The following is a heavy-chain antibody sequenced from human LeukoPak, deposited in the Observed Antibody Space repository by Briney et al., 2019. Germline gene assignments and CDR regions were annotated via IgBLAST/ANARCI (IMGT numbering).Heavy chain of an antibody. CDR1: GGSISSSSYY. D-gene: IGHD3-16*02. CDR2: IYYSGST. Sequence: PSETLSLTCTVSGGSISSSSYYWGWIRQPPGKGLEWIGSIYYSGSTYYNPSLKSRVTISVDTSKNQFSLKLSSVTAADTAVYYCARDQEGELSLSGGWGQGTLVTVSS. CDR3: ARDQEGELSLSGG. J-gene: IGHJ4*02. V-gene: IGHV4-39*07.